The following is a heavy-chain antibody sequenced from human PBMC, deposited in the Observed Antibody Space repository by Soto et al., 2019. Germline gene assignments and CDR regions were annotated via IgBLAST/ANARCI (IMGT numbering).Heavy chain of an antibody. V-gene: IGHV3-15*01. CDR1: GFPFTKAW. J-gene: IGHJ3*02. Sequence: GGSLRLSCAASGFPFTKAWMTWVRQAPGKGLEWVGRIRSKTSSETREYAAPVKGRFTISRDDSKNMLYLEMNSLKIEDTGVYYCTTDGFTGIVGIWGQGTMVTVSS. CDR3: TTDGFTGIVGI. D-gene: IGHD3-22*01. CDR2: IRSKTSSETR.